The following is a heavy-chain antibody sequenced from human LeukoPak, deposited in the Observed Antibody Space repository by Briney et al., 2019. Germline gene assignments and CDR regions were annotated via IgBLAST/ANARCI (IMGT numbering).Heavy chain of an antibody. CDR1: GLPFSTYS. Sequence: GGSLRLSCAASGLPFSTYSMTWVRQAPGKGLEWVSYIKYSSSIIFYAESVKGRFTISRDNAKNSLFLQMNSLRDEDTAVYYCASAGSTTLTRWFDHWGQGGLVTVSS. CDR3: ASAGSTTLTRWFDH. J-gene: IGHJ5*02. V-gene: IGHV3-48*02. D-gene: IGHD4-17*01. CDR2: IKYSSSII.